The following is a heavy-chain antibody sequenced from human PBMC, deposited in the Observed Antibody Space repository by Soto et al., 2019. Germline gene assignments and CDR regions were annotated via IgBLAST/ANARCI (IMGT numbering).Heavy chain of an antibody. CDR3: ARGGLAARKGRWFDP. CDR2: IHYSGST. J-gene: IGHJ5*02. Sequence: SETLSLTCTVSGGSINSYYWGWIRQPPGKGLGWIGYIHYSGSTNYNPSLKSRVTISVDTPKNQFSLKVNSMTAADTAVYYCARGGLAARKGRWFDPWGQGTLVTVSS. V-gene: IGHV4-59*01. CDR1: GGSINSYY. D-gene: IGHD6-6*01.